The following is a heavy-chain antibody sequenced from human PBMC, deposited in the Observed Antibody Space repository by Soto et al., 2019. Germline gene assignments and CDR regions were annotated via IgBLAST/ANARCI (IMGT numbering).Heavy chain of an antibody. J-gene: IGHJ6*02. V-gene: IGHV4-59*01. Sequence: SETLYLTCTVSGGSISSYYWSWIRQPPGKGLEWIGYIYYSGSTNYNPSLKSRVTISVDTSKNQFSLKLSSVTAADTAVYYCARDRWFGELFVGMDVWGQGTTVTVSS. CDR1: GGSISSYY. CDR3: ARDRWFGELFVGMDV. CDR2: IYYSGST. D-gene: IGHD3-10*01.